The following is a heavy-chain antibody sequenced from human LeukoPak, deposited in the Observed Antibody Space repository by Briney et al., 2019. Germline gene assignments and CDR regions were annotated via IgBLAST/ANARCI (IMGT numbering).Heavy chain of an antibody. Sequence: ASVKVSCKASGYTFTSYGISWVRQAPGQGLEWMGWISAYNGNTNYAQKLQGRVTMTTDTSTSTAYMELRSLRSDDTAVYYCARDHGRYGSGSYYYDYWGQGTLVTVSS. D-gene: IGHD3-10*01. J-gene: IGHJ4*02. V-gene: IGHV1-18*01. CDR3: ARDHGRYGSGSYYYDY. CDR2: ISAYNGNT. CDR1: GYTFTSYG.